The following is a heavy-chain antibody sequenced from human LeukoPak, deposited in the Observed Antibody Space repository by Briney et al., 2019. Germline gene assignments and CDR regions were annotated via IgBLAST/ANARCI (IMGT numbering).Heavy chain of an antibody. J-gene: IGHJ4*02. Sequence: ASVKVSCKASGYTFTSYGISWVRQAPGQGLEWMGWISAYNGNTNHAQKLQGRVTMTTDTSTSTAYMELRSLRSDDTAVYYCARLYGSGSSLYFDYWGQGTLVTVSS. CDR3: ARLYGSGSSLYFDY. CDR1: GYTFTSYG. V-gene: IGHV1-18*01. CDR2: ISAYNGNT. D-gene: IGHD3-10*01.